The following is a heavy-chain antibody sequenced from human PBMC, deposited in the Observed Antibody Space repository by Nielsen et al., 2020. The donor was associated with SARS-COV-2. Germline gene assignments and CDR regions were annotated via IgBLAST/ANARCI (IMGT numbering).Heavy chain of an antibody. CDR3: ARALDFWSALGYMDV. CDR2: IYHSGST. Sequence: SWVRQPPGKGLEWIGEIYHSGSTNYNPSLKSRVTISVDKSKNQFSLKLSSVTAADTAVYYCARALDFWSALGYMDVWGKGTTVTVSS. J-gene: IGHJ6*03. D-gene: IGHD3-3*01. V-gene: IGHV4-4*02.